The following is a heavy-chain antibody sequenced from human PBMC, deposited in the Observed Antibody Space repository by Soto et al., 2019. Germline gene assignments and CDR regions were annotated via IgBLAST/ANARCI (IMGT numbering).Heavy chain of an antibody. CDR3: ARGWGLVFDY. D-gene: IGHD2-21*02. Sequence: PLETLPLTWTVSGGSSSSYYWSWIRQPPGKGLEWIGYIYYSGSTNYNPPIKSRVTISVDTSKNQFSLKLSSVTSADTAVYYCARGWGLVFDYWGQGTLVTVSS. J-gene: IGHJ4*02. CDR1: GGSSSSYY. CDR2: IYYSGST. V-gene: IGHV4-59*01.